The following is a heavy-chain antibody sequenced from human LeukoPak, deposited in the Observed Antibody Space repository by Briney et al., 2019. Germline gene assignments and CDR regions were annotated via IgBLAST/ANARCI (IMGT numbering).Heavy chain of an antibody. CDR3: ARDPFRNYYYYMDV. CDR2: ISAYNGNR. Sequence: ASVKVSCKASGYTFTSYGISWVRQAPGQGLEWMGWISAYNGNRNFAQKLQGRVTMTTDTSTSTAYMELRSLRSDDTAVYYCARDPFRNYYYYMDVWGQGTTVTVSS. CDR1: GYTFTSYG. V-gene: IGHV1-18*01. J-gene: IGHJ6*03.